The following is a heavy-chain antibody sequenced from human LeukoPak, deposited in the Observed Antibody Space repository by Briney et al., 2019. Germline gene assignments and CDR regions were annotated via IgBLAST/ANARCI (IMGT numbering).Heavy chain of an antibody. CDR3: ARERSSTSPYRMDV. Sequence: VASVKVSCKASGYIFTSYGISWVRQAPGQGLEWMGWISAYNGNTNYAQKLQGRVTMTTDTSTSTAYMELRSLRSDDTAVYYCARERSSTSPYRMDVWGKGTTVTVSS. CDR1: GYIFTSYG. J-gene: IGHJ6*04. D-gene: IGHD2-2*01. CDR2: ISAYNGNT. V-gene: IGHV1-18*01.